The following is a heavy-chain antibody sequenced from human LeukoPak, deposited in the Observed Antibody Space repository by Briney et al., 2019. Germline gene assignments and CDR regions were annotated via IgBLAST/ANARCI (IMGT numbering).Heavy chain of an antibody. CDR3: ALGTRIKFDY. Sequence: ASVKVSCKASGYTFTGYYMHWVRQAPGQGLEWMGWINPNSGGTNYAQKFQGRVTMTRDTSTSTVYMELSSLRSEDTAVYYCALGTRIKFDYWGQGTLVTVSS. CDR1: GYTFTGYY. CDR2: INPNSGGT. V-gene: IGHV1-2*02. D-gene: IGHD7-27*01. J-gene: IGHJ4*02.